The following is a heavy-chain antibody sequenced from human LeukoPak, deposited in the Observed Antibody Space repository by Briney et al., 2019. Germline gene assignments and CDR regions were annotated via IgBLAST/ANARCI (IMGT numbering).Heavy chain of an antibody. CDR1: GFTFSSYW. J-gene: IGHJ4*02. CDR3: ARDLGSGYYYELDY. V-gene: IGHV3-7*01. CDR2: IKQDGSEK. D-gene: IGHD3-22*01. Sequence: GGSLRLSCAASGFTFSSYWMSWVRQAPGKGLEWVANIKQDGSEKYYVDSVKGRFTISRDNAKKSMYLQMNSLRAEDTAVYYCARDLGSGYYYELDYWGQGTLVTVSS.